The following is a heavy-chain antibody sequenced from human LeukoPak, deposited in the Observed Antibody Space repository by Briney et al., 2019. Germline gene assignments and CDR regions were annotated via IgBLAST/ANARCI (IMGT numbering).Heavy chain of an antibody. CDR2: IYYSGST. Sequence: SETLSLTCTVSGGSISSSSYYWGWIRQPPGKGLEWIGSIYYSGSTYYNPSLKSRVTISVDTSKNQFSPKLSSVTAADTAVYYCASYGGAARDAFDIWGQGTMVTVSS. J-gene: IGHJ3*02. CDR3: ASYGGAARDAFDI. CDR1: GGSISSSSYY. V-gene: IGHV4-39*07. D-gene: IGHD4-23*01.